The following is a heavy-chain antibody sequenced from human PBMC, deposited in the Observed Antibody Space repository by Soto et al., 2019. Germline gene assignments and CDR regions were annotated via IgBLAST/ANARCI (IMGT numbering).Heavy chain of an antibody. V-gene: IGHV1-69*02. CDR1: GGTLNSYT. D-gene: IGHD6-19*01. CDR3: ARGRMAGTANYYYYYMDV. J-gene: IGHJ6*03. Sequence: GASMKVSCKASGGTLNSYTISWVRQAPGQGLEWMGRIIPILGIANYAQKFQGRVTITADKSTSTAYMELSSLRSEDTAVYYCARGRMAGTANYYYYYMDVWGKGTTVTVSS. CDR2: IIPILGIA.